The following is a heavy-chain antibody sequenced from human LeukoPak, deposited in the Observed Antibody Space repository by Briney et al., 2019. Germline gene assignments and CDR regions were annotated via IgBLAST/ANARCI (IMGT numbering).Heavy chain of an antibody. D-gene: IGHD6-19*01. CDR3: AREFRYSSGWLQGPNINWFDP. CDR1: GYTFTSYG. Sequence: ASVKVSCKASGYTFTSYGISWVRQPPGQGLEGMGWISAYNGNTNYAQKLQGRVTMTTDTSTRTAYMELRSLRSDDTAVYYCAREFRYSSGWLQGPNINWFDPWGQGTLVTVSS. V-gene: IGHV1-18*01. CDR2: ISAYNGNT. J-gene: IGHJ5*02.